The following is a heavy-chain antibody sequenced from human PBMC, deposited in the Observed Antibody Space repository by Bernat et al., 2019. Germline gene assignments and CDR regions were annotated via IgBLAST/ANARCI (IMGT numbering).Heavy chain of an antibody. Sequence: DVQLVESGGGLVQPGGSLRLSCAASAFTFSKYWMSWVRQAPGKGLELVANIKQDVSEKYYVDSVKGRFTIPRDNAKNSLYLQMNSLTAEDTAVYYCARYGGSYFDCWGQGTLVTVSS. J-gene: IGHJ4*02. D-gene: IGHD5-12*01. CDR1: AFTFSKYW. V-gene: IGHV3-7*03. CDR3: ARYGGSYFDC. CDR2: IKQDVSEK.